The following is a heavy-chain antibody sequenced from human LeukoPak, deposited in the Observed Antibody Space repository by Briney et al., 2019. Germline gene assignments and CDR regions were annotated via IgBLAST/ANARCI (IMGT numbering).Heavy chain of an antibody. V-gene: IGHV3-74*01. D-gene: IGHD3-3*01. CDR1: GFTFSNYW. CDR3: ARDGRGYDFWSGYPNYYMDV. Sequence: GGSLRLSCAASGFTFSNYWMHWVRQVPGKGLVWVSRINDDGSATFYADSVKGRFTISRDNAKNTLFLQINSLRAEDTAVYYCARDGRGYDFWSGYPNYYMDVWGKGTTVTVSS. CDR2: INDDGSAT. J-gene: IGHJ6*03.